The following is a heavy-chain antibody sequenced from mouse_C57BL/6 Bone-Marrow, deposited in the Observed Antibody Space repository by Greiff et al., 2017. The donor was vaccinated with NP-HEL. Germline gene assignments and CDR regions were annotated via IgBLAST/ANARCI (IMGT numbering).Heavy chain of an antibody. D-gene: IGHD1-1*01. J-gene: IGHJ2*01. Sequence: EVKLMESGGGLVKPGGSLKLSCAASGFTFSSYTMPWVRQTPEKRLEWVATISGGGGNTYYPDSVKGRFTISRDNATNTLYLQMSSLRSEDTALYYCARGYYYGSSYVFDYWGQGTTLTVSS. CDR2: ISGGGGNT. CDR1: GFTFSSYT. V-gene: IGHV5-9*01. CDR3: ARGYYYGSSYVFDY.